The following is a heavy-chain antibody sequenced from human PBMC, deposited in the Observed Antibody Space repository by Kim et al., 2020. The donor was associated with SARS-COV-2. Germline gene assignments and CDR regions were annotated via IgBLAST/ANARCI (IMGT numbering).Heavy chain of an antibody. CDR3: AKGRSYSSSWYFLDY. Sequence: DSVKGRFTISRDNSKNTLYLQMSSLRVEDTAIYYCAKGRSYSSSWYFLDYWGHGTPVTVSS. J-gene: IGHJ4*01. D-gene: IGHD6-13*01. V-gene: IGHV3-23*01.